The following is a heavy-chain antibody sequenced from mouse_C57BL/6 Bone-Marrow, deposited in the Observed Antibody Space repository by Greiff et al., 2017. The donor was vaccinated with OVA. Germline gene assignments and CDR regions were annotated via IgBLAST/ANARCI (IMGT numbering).Heavy chain of an antibody. CDR1: GFSLTSYG. V-gene: IGHV2-2*01. J-gene: IGHJ3*01. CDR3: ARGRYYGSSYTWFAY. Sequence: QVHVKQSGPGLVQPSQSLSITCTVSGFSLTSYGVHWVRQSPGKGLEWLGVIWSGGSTDYNAAFISRLSISKDNSKSQVFFKMNSLQADDTAIYYCARGRYYGSSYTWFAYWGQGTLVTVSA. CDR2: IWSGGST. D-gene: IGHD1-1*01.